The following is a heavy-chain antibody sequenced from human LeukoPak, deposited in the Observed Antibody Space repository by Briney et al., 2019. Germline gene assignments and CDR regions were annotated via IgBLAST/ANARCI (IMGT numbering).Heavy chain of an antibody. CDR3: ARETYYYDSSGYPQSPYFDY. Sequence: GGSLRLSCAASGFTFSSYGMSWVRQAPGKGLEWVSAISGSGGSTYYADSVKGRFTISRDNSKNSLYLQMNSLRAEDTAVYYCARETYYYDSSGYPQSPYFDYWGQGTLVTVSS. D-gene: IGHD3-22*01. CDR1: GFTFSSYG. V-gene: IGHV3-23*01. J-gene: IGHJ4*02. CDR2: ISGSGGST.